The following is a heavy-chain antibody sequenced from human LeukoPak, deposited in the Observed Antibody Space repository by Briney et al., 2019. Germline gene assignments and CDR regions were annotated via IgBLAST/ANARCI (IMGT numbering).Heavy chain of an antibody. Sequence: GGSLRLSCAASGFTFSSYAMHWVRQAPGKGLEWVAVISYDGSNKYYADSVKGRFPISSDNSKNTLYLQMNSLRAEDTAVYYCARDALHYYGSGRYGMDVWGQGTTVTVSS. CDR3: ARDALHYYGSGRYGMDV. V-gene: IGHV3-30-3*01. CDR2: ISYDGSNK. CDR1: GFTFSSYA. D-gene: IGHD3-10*01. J-gene: IGHJ6*02.